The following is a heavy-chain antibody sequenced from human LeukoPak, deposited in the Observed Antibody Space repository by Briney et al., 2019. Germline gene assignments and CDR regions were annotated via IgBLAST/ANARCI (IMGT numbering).Heavy chain of an antibody. Sequence: GGSLRLSCAASGFTFSSYWMSWVRQAPGKGLEWVANIKQDGSEKYYVDSVKGRFTISRDNAKNSLYLQMNSLRAEDTAVYYCARDRGGGELLRGVFDYWGQGTLVTASS. D-gene: IGHD1-26*01. CDR3: ARDRGGGELLRGVFDY. CDR2: IKQDGSEK. J-gene: IGHJ4*02. CDR1: GFTFSSYW. V-gene: IGHV3-7*01.